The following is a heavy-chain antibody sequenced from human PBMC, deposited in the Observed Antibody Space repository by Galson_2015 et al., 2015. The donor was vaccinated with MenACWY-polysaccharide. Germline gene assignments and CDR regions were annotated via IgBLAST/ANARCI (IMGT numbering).Heavy chain of an antibody. CDR2: IKQDGSEK. CDR3: ARDSAPGY. CDR1: GFTLSGYW. Sequence: SLRLSCAASGFTLSGYWMNWVRQAPGKGLEWVASIKQDGSEKYYVDSVKGRFTISRDNAKNSLYLQMNSLRAEDTAVYYCARDSAPGYWGQGTLVTVSS. V-gene: IGHV3-7*01. D-gene: IGHD3-10*01. J-gene: IGHJ4*02.